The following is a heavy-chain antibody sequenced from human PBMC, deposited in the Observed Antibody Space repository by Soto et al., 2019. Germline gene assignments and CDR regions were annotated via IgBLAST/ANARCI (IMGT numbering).Heavy chain of an antibody. CDR2: ISGSGGST. Sequence: GGSLRLSCAASGFTFSSYAMSWVRKAPGKGLEWVSAISGSGGSTYYADPVKGRFTISRDNSKNTLYLQMNSLRAEDTAVYYCATPLGPRYYYMDVWGKGTTVTVSS. CDR1: GFTFSSYA. J-gene: IGHJ6*03. V-gene: IGHV3-23*01. D-gene: IGHD3-10*01. CDR3: ATPLGPRYYYMDV.